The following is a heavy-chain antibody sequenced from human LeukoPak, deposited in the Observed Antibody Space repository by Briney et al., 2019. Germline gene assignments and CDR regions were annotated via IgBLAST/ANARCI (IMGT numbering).Heavy chain of an antibody. CDR2: INHSGST. CDR3: ARHGFNYCSSTSCFRVYYYMDV. CDR1: GGSFSGYY. J-gene: IGHJ6*03. Sequence: PSETLSLTCAVYGGSFSGYYWSWIRQPPGKGLEWIGEINHSGSTNYNPSLKSRVTISVDTSKNQFSLKLSSVTAADTAVYYCARHGFNYCSSTSCFRVYYYMDVWGKGTTVTVSS. V-gene: IGHV4-34*01. D-gene: IGHD2-2*01.